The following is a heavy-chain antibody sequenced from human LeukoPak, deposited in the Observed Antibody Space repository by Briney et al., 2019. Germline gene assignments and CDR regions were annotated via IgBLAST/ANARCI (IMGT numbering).Heavy chain of an antibody. J-gene: IGHJ4*02. V-gene: IGHV3-21*01. CDR1: GFTFSTYS. Sequence: PGGSLRLSCAASGFTFSTYSMNWVRQAPGKGLEWVSSISSNSYYIFYADSVKGRFTISRDNAKNSLYLQMNSLRAEDTAVYYCARGGRSSSGFDYWGEGALVSISS. CDR3: ARGGRSSSGFDY. D-gene: IGHD6-13*01. CDR2: ISSNSYYI.